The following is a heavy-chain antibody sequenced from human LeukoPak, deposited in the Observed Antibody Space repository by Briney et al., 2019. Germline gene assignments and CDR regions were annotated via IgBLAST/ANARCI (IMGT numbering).Heavy chain of an antibody. CDR3: ARGAQTLGYCSGGSCYSGGRNWFDP. Sequence: ASVKVSCKASGYTFTGYYMHWVRHAPGQGLERMGWINPASGGTNYAQKFQGRVTMTRDTSISTAYMELSRLRSDDTAVYYCARGAQTLGYCSGGSCYSGGRNWFDPWGQGTLVTVSS. J-gene: IGHJ5*02. V-gene: IGHV1-2*02. CDR1: GYTFTGYY. D-gene: IGHD2-15*01. CDR2: INPASGGT.